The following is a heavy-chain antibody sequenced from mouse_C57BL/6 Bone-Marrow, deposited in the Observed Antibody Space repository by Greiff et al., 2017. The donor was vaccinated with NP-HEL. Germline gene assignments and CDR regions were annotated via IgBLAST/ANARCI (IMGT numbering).Heavy chain of an antibody. CDR1: GYTFTSYW. CDR2: INPNNGGT. CDR3: ARDSGYAFDY. D-gene: IGHD3-2*02. Sequence: QVQLQQPGTELVKPGASVKLSCKASGYTFTSYWMHWLKQRPGQGLEWIGNINPNNGGTNDNEKFKTKATLTAEKSSSTAYMQRSSLTSEDSAVYYCARDSGYAFDYWGQGTTLTVSS. V-gene: IGHV1-53*01. J-gene: IGHJ2*01.